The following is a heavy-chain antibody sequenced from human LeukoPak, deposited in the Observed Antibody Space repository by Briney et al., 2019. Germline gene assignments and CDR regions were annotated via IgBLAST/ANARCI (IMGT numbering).Heavy chain of an antibody. V-gene: IGHV4-4*07. CDR2: IYTSGST. D-gene: IGHD3-10*01. Sequence: SETLSLTCTVTGGSISSYYWSWIRQPAGKGLEWIGRIYTSGSTNYNPSLKSRVTMSVDTSKNQFSLKLSSVTAADTAVYYCARNYGSVTRGVGNWFDPWGQGTLVTVSS. CDR3: ARNYGSVTRGVGNWFDP. CDR1: GGSISSYY. J-gene: IGHJ5*02.